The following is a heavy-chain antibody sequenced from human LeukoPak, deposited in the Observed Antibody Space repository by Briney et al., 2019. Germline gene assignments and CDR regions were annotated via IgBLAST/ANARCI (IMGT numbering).Heavy chain of an antibody. CDR2: INPNSGGT. J-gene: IGHJ5*02. CDR1: GYTFTGYY. Sequence: GASVKVSCTASGYTFTGYYVHWVRQAPGQGLEWMGWINPNSGGTNYAQKFQGWVTMTRDTSISTAYMELSRLRSDDTAVYYCARDQGYDRGFDPWGQGTLVTVSS. CDR3: ARDQGYDRGFDP. V-gene: IGHV1-2*04. D-gene: IGHD3-9*01.